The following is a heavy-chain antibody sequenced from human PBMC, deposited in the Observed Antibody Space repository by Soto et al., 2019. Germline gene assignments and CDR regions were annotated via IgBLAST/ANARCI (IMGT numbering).Heavy chain of an antibody. CDR3: ARLRWETENNWVDP. CDR1: GDSISSVDHY. CDR2: IYHSGST. V-gene: IGHV4-30-4*01. J-gene: IGHJ5*02. D-gene: IGHD1-26*01. Sequence: SETLSLTCTVSGDSISSVDHYWSWLRQPPGKGLEWMGYIYHSGSTHYNPSLNSRLTISIDTSTNRFSLNLTSVTAADTAVYFCARLRWETENNWVDPWGQGALVTVCS.